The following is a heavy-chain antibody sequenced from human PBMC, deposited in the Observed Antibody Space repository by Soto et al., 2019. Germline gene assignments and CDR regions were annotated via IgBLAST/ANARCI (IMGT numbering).Heavy chain of an antibody. J-gene: IGHJ4*02. D-gene: IGHD1-26*01. CDR3: GRGRSGQIVVFY. CDR1: GYTFTGHY. CDR2: IGPESGAT. V-gene: IGHV1-2*02. Sequence: QVQLVQSGAGVKKPGASVKVSCKASGYTFTGHYIHWVRQAPEQGPEWMGEIGPESGATRYAQKFQGRVTMTRDTSITTVYMELKNLSPDDTAVYYCGRGRSGQIVVFYWGQGTPVTVSS.